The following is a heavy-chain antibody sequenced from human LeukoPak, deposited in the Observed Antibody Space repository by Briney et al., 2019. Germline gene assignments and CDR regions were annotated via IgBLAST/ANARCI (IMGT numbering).Heavy chain of an antibody. J-gene: IGHJ6*03. CDR2: ISHSGST. CDR1: GGSFSGYY. V-gene: IGHV4-34*01. Sequence: EPSETLSLTCAVYGGSFSGYYWSWIRQPPGKGLEWIGSISHSGSTYYNPSLKSRVTISVDTSKNHFSLKLSSVTAADTAVYYCARLQYDYYYYYIDVWGKGTTVTVS. D-gene: IGHD4-11*01. CDR3: ARLQYDYYYYYIDV.